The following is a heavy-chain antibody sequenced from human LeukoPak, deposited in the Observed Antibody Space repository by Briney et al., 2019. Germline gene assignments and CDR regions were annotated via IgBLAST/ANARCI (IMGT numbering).Heavy chain of an antibody. V-gene: IGHV4-59*08. CDR2: IYYSGST. CDR3: ARQMRSGGWYEGVWDY. J-gene: IGHJ4*02. Sequence: SETLSLTCTVSGGSISNYYWSWIWQPPGKGLEWIGFIYYSGSTNYNPSLKSRVSTSVDTSKNQFSLHLSSVTAADTAVYYCARQMRSGGWYEGVWDYWGQGILVTVSS. CDR1: GGSISNYY. D-gene: IGHD6-19*01.